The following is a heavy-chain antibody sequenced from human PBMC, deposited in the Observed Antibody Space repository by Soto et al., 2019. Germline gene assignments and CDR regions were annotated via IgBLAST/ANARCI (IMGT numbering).Heavy chain of an antibody. D-gene: IGHD2-21*02. CDR1: VVSISSGGYY. Sequence: TLSLTCTVSVVSISSGGYYCGWIRQHPGKGLEWIGYIYYSGSTYYNPSLKSRVTISVDTSKNQFSLKLSSVTAADTAVYYFARQRRDWYYAFDVWGPATMRTVS. CDR3: ARQRRDWYYAFDV. J-gene: IGHJ3*01. V-gene: IGHV4-31*03. CDR2: IYYSGST.